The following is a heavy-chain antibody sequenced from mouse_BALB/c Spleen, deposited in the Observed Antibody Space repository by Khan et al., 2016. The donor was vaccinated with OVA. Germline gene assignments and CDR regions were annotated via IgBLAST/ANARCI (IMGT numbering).Heavy chain of an antibody. Sequence: EVQLQESGPGLVKPSQTLSLTCSVTGDSITSGYWNWIRKFPGNKLDYMGYISYSGNTYYHPSLKSRISITRDTSKNQYYLQLNSVATEDTATYYCACELRGFAYWGQGTLVTVSA. D-gene: IGHD1-1*01. J-gene: IGHJ3*01. V-gene: IGHV3-8*02. CDR2: ISYSGNT. CDR1: GDSITSGY. CDR3: ACELRGFAY.